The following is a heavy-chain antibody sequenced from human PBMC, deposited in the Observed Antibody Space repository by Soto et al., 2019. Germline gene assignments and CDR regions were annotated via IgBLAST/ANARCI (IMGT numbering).Heavy chain of an antibody. CDR1: GYTFTSYG. CDR2: ISAYNGNT. Sequence: ASVKVSCKASGYTFTSYGISWVRQAPGQGLEWMGWISAYNGNTNYAQKLQGRVTMTTDTSTSTAYMELRSLRSDDTAVYYCARVDYYDFWSGYYLSNLDHWGQGTLVTVSS. V-gene: IGHV1-18*01. J-gene: IGHJ4*02. D-gene: IGHD3-3*01. CDR3: ARVDYYDFWSGYYLSNLDH.